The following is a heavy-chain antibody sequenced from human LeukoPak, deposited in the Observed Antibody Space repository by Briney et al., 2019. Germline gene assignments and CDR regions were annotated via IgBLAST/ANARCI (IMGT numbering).Heavy chain of an antibody. J-gene: IGHJ4*02. D-gene: IGHD3-9*01. CDR1: GFTFSSYW. Sequence: PGGSLRLSCAASGFTFSSYWMSWVRQAPGKGLEWVANIKQDGSEKYYVDSVKGRFTISRDNAKNSLYLQMNSLRAEDTAVYYCVRDYENLTASKTRFHYWGQGTLVTVSS. V-gene: IGHV3-7*01. CDR3: VRDYENLTASKTRFHY. CDR2: IKQDGSEK.